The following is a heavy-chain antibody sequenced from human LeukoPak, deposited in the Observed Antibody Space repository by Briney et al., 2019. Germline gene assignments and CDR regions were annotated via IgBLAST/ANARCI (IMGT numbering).Heavy chain of an antibody. J-gene: IGHJ4*02. V-gene: IGHV4-39*07. CDR1: CGSISSSSYY. CDR2: IYYSGST. CDR3: ARGGGNDQIDY. D-gene: IGHD1-1*01. Sequence: PSETLSLTCTVSCGSISSSSYYWGWIRQPPGKGLEWIGSIYYSGSTYYNPSLKSRVTISVDTSKNQFSLKLSSVTAADTAVYYCARGGGNDQIDYWGQGTLVTVSS.